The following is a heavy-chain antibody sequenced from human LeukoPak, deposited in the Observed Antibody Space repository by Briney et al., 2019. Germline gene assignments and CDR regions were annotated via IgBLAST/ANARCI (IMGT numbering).Heavy chain of an antibody. CDR2: ISYDGSNK. CDR1: GFTFSSYG. V-gene: IGHV3-30*18. Sequence: GGSLRLSCAASGFTFSSYGMHWVRQAPGKGLEWVAVISYDGSNKYYADSVKGRFTISRDNAENSLYLEMNSLRAEDMALYYCAKDFHRLGEFDAFDIWGQGTMVTVSS. CDR3: AKDFHRLGEFDAFDI. D-gene: IGHD3-16*01. J-gene: IGHJ3*02.